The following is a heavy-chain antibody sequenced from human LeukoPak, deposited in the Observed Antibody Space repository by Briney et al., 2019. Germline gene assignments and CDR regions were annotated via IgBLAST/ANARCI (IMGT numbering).Heavy chain of an antibody. CDR3: AKDQCTRTSCDGYPGY. Sequence: GGSLRLSCAASGFTFSSYGMHWVRQAPGKGLEWVAFIHFDGSTKYSGDSVQGRFTISRDNSRNILYLQMNNLRPEDTAFYYCAKDQCTRTSCDGYPGYWGQGSLVTVSS. D-gene: IGHD2-2*01. CDR2: IHFDGSTK. J-gene: IGHJ4*02. CDR1: GFTFSSYG. V-gene: IGHV3-30*02.